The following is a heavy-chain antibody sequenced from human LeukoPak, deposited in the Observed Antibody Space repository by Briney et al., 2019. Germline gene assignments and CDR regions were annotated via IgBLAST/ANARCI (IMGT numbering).Heavy chain of an antibody. J-gene: IGHJ3*02. D-gene: IGHD4-17*01. CDR1: GFTFSSYE. CDR3: ARDRYGDSGDAFDI. V-gene: IGHV3-48*03. Sequence: GGSLRLSCAASGFTFSSYEMNWVRQAPGKGLEWVSYISSSDSFIYYADSVKGRFTISGDNAKNSLYLQMNGLRADDTAVYYCARDRYGDSGDAFDIWGQGTMVTVSS. CDR2: ISSSDSFI.